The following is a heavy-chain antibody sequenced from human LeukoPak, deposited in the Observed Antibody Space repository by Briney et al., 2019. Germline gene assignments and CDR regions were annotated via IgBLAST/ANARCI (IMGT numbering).Heavy chain of an antibody. Sequence: GESLKISCKGSGYSFTSYWIGWVRQMPGKGLEWMGIIYPGDSDTRYSPSFQGQVTISADKSISTAYPQWSSLKASNTAMYYCARQRTTVTYPDAFDIWGQGTMVTVSS. J-gene: IGHJ3*02. CDR3: ARQRTTVTYPDAFDI. D-gene: IGHD4-17*01. CDR2: IYPGDSDT. V-gene: IGHV5-51*01. CDR1: GYSFTSYW.